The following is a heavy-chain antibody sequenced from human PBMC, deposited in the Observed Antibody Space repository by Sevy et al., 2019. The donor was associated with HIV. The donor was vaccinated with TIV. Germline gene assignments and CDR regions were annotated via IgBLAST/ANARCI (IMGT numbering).Heavy chain of an antibody. CDR1: GGSFSGYY. CDR3: ARGYGDYDF. CDR2: INHSGST. J-gene: IGHJ4*02. Sequence: SETLSLTCAVYGGSFSGYYWSWIRQTPGKGLEWIGEINHSGSTNYNPSLKSRVTISVDTSKNQFSLKLSSVTAADTAVYYCARGYGDYDFWGQGTLVTVSS. D-gene: IGHD4-17*01. V-gene: IGHV4-34*01.